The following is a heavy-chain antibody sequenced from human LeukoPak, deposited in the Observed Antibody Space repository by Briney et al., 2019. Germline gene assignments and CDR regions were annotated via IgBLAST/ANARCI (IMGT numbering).Heavy chain of an antibody. CDR1: GGSISSGSYY. CDR2: IYTSGST. CDR3: ARDRVKLRYFDWLSPRNWFDP. D-gene: IGHD3-9*01. J-gene: IGHJ5*02. V-gene: IGHV4-61*02. Sequence: SETLSLTCTVSGGSISSGSYYWSWIRQPAGKGLEWIGRIYTSGSTNYNPSLKSRVTISVDTSKNQFSLKLSSVTAADTAVYYCARDRVKLRYFDWLSPRNWFDPWGQGTLVTVSS.